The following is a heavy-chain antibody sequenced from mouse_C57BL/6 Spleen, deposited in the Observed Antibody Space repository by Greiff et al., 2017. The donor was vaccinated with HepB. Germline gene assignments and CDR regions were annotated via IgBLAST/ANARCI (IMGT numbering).Heavy chain of an antibody. CDR3: AALGAMDY. V-gene: IGHV5-17*01. CDR1: GFTFSDYG. J-gene: IGHJ4*01. CDR2: ISSGSSTI. Sequence: DVKLVESGGGLVKPGGSLKLSCAASGFTFSDYGMHWVRQAPEKGLEWVAYISSGSSTIYYADTVKGRFTISRDNAKNTLFLQMTSLRSEDTAMYYCAALGAMDYWGQGTSVTVSS.